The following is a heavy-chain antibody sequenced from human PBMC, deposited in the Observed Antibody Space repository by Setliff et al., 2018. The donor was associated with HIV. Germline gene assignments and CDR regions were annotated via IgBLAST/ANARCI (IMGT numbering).Heavy chain of an antibody. Sequence: PSETLSLTCTVSAGSIRSSTYYWAWTRQPPGKGLEWIGTIYYSGSTYYNPSLKSRATISVDMSKNQFSLRLSSVTAADTAVYYCIIAYSSGWLAPMGFDSWGQGTLVTVS. V-gene: IGHV4-39*01. CDR1: AGSIRSSTYY. CDR3: IIAYSSGWLAPMGFDS. D-gene: IGHD6-19*01. J-gene: IGHJ4*02. CDR2: IYYSGST.